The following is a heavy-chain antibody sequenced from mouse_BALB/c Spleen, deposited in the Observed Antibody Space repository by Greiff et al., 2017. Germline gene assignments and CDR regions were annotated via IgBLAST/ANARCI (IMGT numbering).Heavy chain of an antibody. V-gene: IGHV1S81*02. CDR1: GYTFTSYY. Sequence: QVQLKESGAELVKPGASVKLSCKASGYTFTSYYMYWVKQRPGQGLEWIGEINPSNGGTNFNEKFKSKATLTVDKSSSTAYMQLSSLTSEDSAVYYCTRSGSSLAYWGQGTLVTVSA. D-gene: IGHD4-1*01. J-gene: IGHJ3*01. CDR3: TRSGSSLAY. CDR2: INPSNGGT.